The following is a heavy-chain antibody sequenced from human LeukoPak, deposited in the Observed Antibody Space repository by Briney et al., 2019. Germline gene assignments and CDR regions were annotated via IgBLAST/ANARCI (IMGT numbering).Heavy chain of an antibody. D-gene: IGHD1-1*01. CDR3: AKSTEVADAFDI. CDR2: IYHNGNT. Sequence: SETLSLTCTVSSGSISTYYWSWIRQPPGKGLEWIGYIYHNGNTNYNPSLKSRVTLSVDTSKNQFSLKLSSVTAADAAVYYCAKSTEVADAFDIWGQGTMVTVSS. J-gene: IGHJ3*02. V-gene: IGHV4-59*01. CDR1: SGSISTYY.